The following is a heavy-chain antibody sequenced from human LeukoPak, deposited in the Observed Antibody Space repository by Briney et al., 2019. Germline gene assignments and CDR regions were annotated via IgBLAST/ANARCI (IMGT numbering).Heavy chain of an antibody. CDR2: IYPGDSDI. V-gene: IGHV5-51*01. CDR3: VRRDITSRYVVWFDP. J-gene: IGHJ5*02. Sequence: NHGESLKISCKGSGYSFTSYWIGWVRQMPGKGLELMGIIYPGDSDIRYSPSFQGQVTISADKSINTAYLQWSSLKASDTAIYYCVRRDITSRYVVWFDPLGQGTPVTVPS. CDR1: GYSFTSYW. D-gene: IGHD2-2*01.